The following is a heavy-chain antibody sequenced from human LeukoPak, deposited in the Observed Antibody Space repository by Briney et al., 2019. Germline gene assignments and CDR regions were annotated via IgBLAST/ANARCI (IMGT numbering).Heavy chain of an antibody. CDR1: GGTFSSYV. CDR2: IIPRFGAT. V-gene: IGHV1-69*05. Sequence: PVASVKVSCKASGGTFSSYVVSWVRQAPGQGLEWMGGIIPRFGATNFAQKFRDRVTITTDESTTTVYMELSSLRSEDTAVYYCARERDSGTTSFNWFDPWGQGTLVTVSS. CDR3: ARERDSGTTSFNWFDP. D-gene: IGHD1-1*01. J-gene: IGHJ5*02.